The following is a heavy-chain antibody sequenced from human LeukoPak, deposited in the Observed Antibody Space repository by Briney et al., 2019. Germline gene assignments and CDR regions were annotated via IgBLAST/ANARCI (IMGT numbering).Heavy chain of an antibody. CDR3: ARVRRRDRIHVSSGYGMDV. CDR1: GGSFSGYY. J-gene: IGHJ6*02. CDR2: INHSGST. Sequence: SETLSLTCAVYGGSFSGYYWSWIRQPPGKGLEWIGEINHSGSTNYNPSLKSRVTISVDTSKNQFSLKLSSVTAADTAVYYCARVRRRDRIHVSSGYGMDVWGQGTTVTVSS. V-gene: IGHV4-34*01. D-gene: IGHD3-22*01.